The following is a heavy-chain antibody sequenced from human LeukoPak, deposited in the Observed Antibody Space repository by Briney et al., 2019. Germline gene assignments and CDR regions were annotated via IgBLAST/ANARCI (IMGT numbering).Heavy chain of an antibody. CDR2: ISGSGGST. V-gene: IGHV3-23*01. D-gene: IGHD3-22*01. CDR3: AKCVHDSSGYYFFDY. CDR1: GFTFSSYA. Sequence: GGSLRLSCAASGFTFSSYAMSWVRQAPGKGLEWVSAISGSGGSTYYADSVKGRFTISRDNSKNPLYLQMNSLRAEDTAVYYCAKCVHDSSGYYFFDYWGQGTLVTVSS. J-gene: IGHJ4*02.